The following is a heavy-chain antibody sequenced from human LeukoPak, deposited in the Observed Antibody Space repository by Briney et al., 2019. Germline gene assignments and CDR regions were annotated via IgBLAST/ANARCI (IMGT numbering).Heavy chain of an antibody. Sequence: ASVKVSCKASGYTFASYGISWVRQAPGQGLEWMGWISGYDDNTKFAQNLQGRVTLTTDKSTSTAYMELRRLTSDDTALYYCARDTALTTTPGGPDFWGQGTLITVSS. CDR1: GYTFASYG. J-gene: IGHJ4*02. CDR2: ISGYDDNT. D-gene: IGHD2-8*02. V-gene: IGHV1-18*04. CDR3: ARDTALTTTPGGPDF.